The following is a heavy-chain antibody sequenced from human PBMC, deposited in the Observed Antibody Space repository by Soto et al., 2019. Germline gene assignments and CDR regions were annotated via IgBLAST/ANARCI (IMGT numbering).Heavy chain of an antibody. V-gene: IGHV3-23*01. CDR3: AFLGAVADYYFDY. D-gene: IGHD6-19*01. J-gene: IGHJ4*02. CDR1: GFTFSSYA. Sequence: GGSLRLSCAASGFTFSSYAMSWVRQAPGKGLEWVSAISGSGGSTYYADSVKGRFTISRDNSKNTLYLQMNSLRAEDTAVYYCAFLGAVADYYFDYWGQGTLVTVSS. CDR2: ISGSGGST.